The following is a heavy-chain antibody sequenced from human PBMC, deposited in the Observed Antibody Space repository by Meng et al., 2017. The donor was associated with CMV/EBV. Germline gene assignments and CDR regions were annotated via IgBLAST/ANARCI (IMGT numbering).Heavy chain of an antibody. Sequence: QVRMQESGSVLVKPSETLSLTCTVSGGSISSYYWSWIRQPPGKGLEWIGYIYYSGSTNYNPSLKSRVTISVDTSKNQFSLKLSSVTAADTAVYYCASSVYYDFWSGSQTFDYWGQGTLVTVSS. D-gene: IGHD3-3*01. CDR2: IYYSGST. CDR3: ASSVYYDFWSGSQTFDY. CDR1: GGSISSYY. V-gene: IGHV4-59*01. J-gene: IGHJ4*02.